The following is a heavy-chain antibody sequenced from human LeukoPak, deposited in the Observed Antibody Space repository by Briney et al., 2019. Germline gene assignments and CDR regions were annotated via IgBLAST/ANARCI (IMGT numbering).Heavy chain of an antibody. V-gene: IGHV4-59*04. Sequence: SETLSLTCTVSGGSISSYYWSWIGQPPGKGLEWIGSIYYSGSTYYNPSLKSRVTISVDTSKNQFSLTLSSVTAADTAVYYCARHVSGSYPFGRYYFDYWGQGTLVTVSS. CDR3: ARHVSGSYPFGRYYFDY. D-gene: IGHD1-26*01. J-gene: IGHJ4*02. CDR1: GGSISSYY. CDR2: IYYSGST.